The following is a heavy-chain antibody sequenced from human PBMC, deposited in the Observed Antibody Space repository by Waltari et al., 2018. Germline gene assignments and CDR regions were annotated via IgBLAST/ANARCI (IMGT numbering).Heavy chain of an antibody. CDR2: INHSGST. Sequence: QVQLQQWGAGLLKPSETLSLTCAVYGGSFSGYYWSWIRQPPGKGREWIGEINHSGSTNYNPSLKSRVTISVDTSKNQFSLKLSSVTAADTAVYYCARGGGVAARPPYYYYYYMDVWGKGTTVTVSS. D-gene: IGHD6-6*01. V-gene: IGHV4-34*01. CDR1: GGSFSGYY. CDR3: ARGGGVAARPPYYYYYYMDV. J-gene: IGHJ6*03.